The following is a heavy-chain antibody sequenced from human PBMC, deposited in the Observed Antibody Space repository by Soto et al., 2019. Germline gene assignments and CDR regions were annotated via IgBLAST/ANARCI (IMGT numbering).Heavy chain of an antibody. CDR3: AKDRLYGDYIEYYFDY. Sequence: GGSLRLSCAASGFTFSSYGMHWVRQAPGKGLEWVAVISYDGSNKYYTDSVKGRFTISRDNSKNTLYLQMNSLRAEDTAVYYCAKDRLYGDYIEYYFDYWGQGTLVTVSS. D-gene: IGHD4-17*01. J-gene: IGHJ4*02. CDR1: GFTFSSYG. CDR2: ISYDGSNK. V-gene: IGHV3-30*18.